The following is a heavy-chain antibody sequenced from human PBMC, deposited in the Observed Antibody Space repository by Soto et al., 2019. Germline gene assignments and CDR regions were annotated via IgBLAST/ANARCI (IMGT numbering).Heavy chain of an antibody. CDR3: AIDLPPVDY. Sequence: QVQLVQSGAEVKKPGASVKVSCKASGYTFTSYGISWVRHAPGQGLEWMGWISAYNGNTNYAQKLQGRVTMTTDTAKSTAYRERRSLRSDDTAVYYCAIDLPPVDYWGHGTLVTVSS. V-gene: IGHV1-18*01. CDR2: ISAYNGNT. J-gene: IGHJ4*01. CDR1: GYTFTSYG.